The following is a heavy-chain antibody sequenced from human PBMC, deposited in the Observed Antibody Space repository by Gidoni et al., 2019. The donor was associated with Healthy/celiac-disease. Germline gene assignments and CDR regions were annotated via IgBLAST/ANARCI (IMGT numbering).Heavy chain of an antibody. CDR1: GGSFSGSY. Sequence: QVQLQQWGAGLLKPSETLSLTCAVYGGSFSGSYWSWIRQPPGKGLEWIGEINHSGSTNYNPSLKSRVTISVDTSKNQFSLKLSAVTAADTAVYYCARGGRNTERLRYFDWLSRGNWFDPWGQGTLVTVSS. CDR3: ARGGRNTERLRYFDWLSRGNWFDP. J-gene: IGHJ5*02. CDR2: INHSGST. D-gene: IGHD3-9*01. V-gene: IGHV4-34*01.